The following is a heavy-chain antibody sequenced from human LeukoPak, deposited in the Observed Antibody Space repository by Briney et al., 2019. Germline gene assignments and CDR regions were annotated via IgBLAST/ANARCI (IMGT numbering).Heavy chain of an antibody. J-gene: IGHJ4*02. CDR3: ARDTKEGRRITIFGVVTNYFDY. V-gene: IGHV1-18*01. Sequence: ASVKVSCKASGYTFTSYGISWVRQAPGQGLEWMGWISAYNGNTNYAQKLQGRVTMTTDTSTSTAYMELRSLRSDDTAVYYCARDTKEGRRITIFGVVTNYFDYWGQGTLVTVSS. CDR2: ISAYNGNT. CDR1: GYTFTSYG. D-gene: IGHD3-3*01.